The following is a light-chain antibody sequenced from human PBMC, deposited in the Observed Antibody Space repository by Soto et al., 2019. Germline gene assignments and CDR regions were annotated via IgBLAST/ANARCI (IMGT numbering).Light chain of an antibody. CDR2: GAF. Sequence: EIEMTQSPATVSVSPGERATLSCRASQRVSNKLAWYQQKPGQAPRLLIYGAFTRAAGIPARFSGSWSGTHFTLPSSIRPSEDFALYYCQQYDNCPPTFGPGTKVDIK. V-gene: IGKV3-15*01. CDR1: QRVSNK. J-gene: IGKJ3*01. CDR3: QQYDNCPPT.